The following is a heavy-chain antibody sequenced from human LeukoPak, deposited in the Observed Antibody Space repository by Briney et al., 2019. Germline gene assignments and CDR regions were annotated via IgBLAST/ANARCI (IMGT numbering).Heavy chain of an antibody. Sequence: GGSLRLSCAASGFTVSSNYMSWVRQAPGKGLEWVSVIYSGGSTYYADSVKGRFTISRDNSKNTLYLQMNSLRAEDTAVYYCARAYYDFWSGYYSGFDYWGQGTLVTVSS. D-gene: IGHD3-3*01. CDR3: ARAYYDFWSGYYSGFDY. V-gene: IGHV3-53*01. CDR2: IYSGGST. J-gene: IGHJ4*02. CDR1: GFTVSSNY.